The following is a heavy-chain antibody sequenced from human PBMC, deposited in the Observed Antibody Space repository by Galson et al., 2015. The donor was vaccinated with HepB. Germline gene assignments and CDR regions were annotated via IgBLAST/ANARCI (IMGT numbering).Heavy chain of an antibody. CDR1: GFSFGDSA. CDR3: SRRGYYDSSGYYRAGGST. CDR2: IGNKANSYAT. Sequence: LRLSCAASGFSFGDSAMHWVRQASGKGLEWVGRIGNKANSYATEYDASVKGRFSISRDDSKNTAYLQMNSLKIEDTAVYYCSRRGYYDSSGYYRAGGSTWGQVTLVTVSS. D-gene: IGHD3-22*01. J-gene: IGHJ5*02. V-gene: IGHV3-73*01.